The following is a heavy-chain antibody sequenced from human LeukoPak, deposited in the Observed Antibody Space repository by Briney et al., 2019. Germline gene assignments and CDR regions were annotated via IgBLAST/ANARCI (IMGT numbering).Heavy chain of an antibody. CDR2: IYYSGTT. CDR3: ARHWTCNECQVPQGFGV. CDR1: SGSISSYY. V-gene: IGHV4-59*08. J-gene: IGHJ3*01. D-gene: IGHD2-8*01. Sequence: SETLSLTCTVSSGSISSYYWSWIRQPPGKGLEWIGYIYYSGTTNYNPSLKSRVTISEDTSKNQISLKLNFVAAADTAVYYCARHWTCNECQVPQGFGVWGQGTMVAVSS.